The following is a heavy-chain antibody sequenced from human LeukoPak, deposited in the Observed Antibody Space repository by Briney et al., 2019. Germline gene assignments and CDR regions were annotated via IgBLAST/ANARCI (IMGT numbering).Heavy chain of an antibody. Sequence: GASVKVSCKASGGTFSSYAISWVRQAPGQGLEWMGGIIPIFGTANYAQKFQGRVRITADESTSTAYMELSSLRSEDTAVYYCARCYYDYVWGSYRPYYFDYWGQGTLVTVSS. CDR3: ARCYYDYVWGSYRPYYFDY. J-gene: IGHJ4*02. CDR1: GGTFSSYA. D-gene: IGHD3-16*02. CDR2: IIPIFGTA. V-gene: IGHV1-69*13.